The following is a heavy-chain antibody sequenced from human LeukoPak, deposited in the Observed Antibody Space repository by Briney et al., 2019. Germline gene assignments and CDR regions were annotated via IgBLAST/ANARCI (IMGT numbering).Heavy chain of an antibody. D-gene: IGHD3-22*01. Sequence: SETLSLTCTVSGGSTSSSSYYWAWTRQPPGKGLEWIGSLYYSGSSSYNPSLKSRLTISVDISKTQFSLRLSSVTAADTAVYYCAKSRNYYKSTDAFDIWGQGTMVTVSS. CDR1: GGSTSSSSYY. V-gene: IGHV4-39*01. CDR3: AKSRNYYKSTDAFDI. CDR2: LYYSGSS. J-gene: IGHJ3*02.